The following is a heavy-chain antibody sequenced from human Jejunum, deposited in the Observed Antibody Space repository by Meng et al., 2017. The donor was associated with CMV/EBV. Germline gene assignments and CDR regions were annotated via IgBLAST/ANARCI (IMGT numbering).Heavy chain of an antibody. D-gene: IGHD2-21*01. CDR1: GFTFSSYV. Sequence: DVQVVESXXGLVKXGGSLRLSCTASGFTFSSYVMNWVRQAPGKGLEWVSTIGAAGDTYYAASVKGRFTVSRDNSKNTLYLQINSVRAEDTATYYCAKDYIASLANDYWGQGTLVTVSS. V-gene: IGHV3-23*04. J-gene: IGHJ4*02. CDR3: AKDYIASLANDY. CDR2: IGAAGDT.